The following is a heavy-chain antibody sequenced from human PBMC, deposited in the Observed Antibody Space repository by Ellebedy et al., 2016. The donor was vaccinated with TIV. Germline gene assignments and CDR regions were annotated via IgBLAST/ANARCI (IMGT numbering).Heavy chain of an antibody. Sequence: AASVKVSCKASGGTFSSYAISWVRQAPGQGLEWMGGIIPIFGTANYAQKFQGRVTITADESTSTAYMELSSLRSEDTAVYYCAREGAVAGTADYWGQGTLVTVSS. J-gene: IGHJ4*02. CDR2: IIPIFGTA. V-gene: IGHV1-69*13. CDR1: GGTFSSYA. CDR3: AREGAVAGTADY. D-gene: IGHD6-19*01.